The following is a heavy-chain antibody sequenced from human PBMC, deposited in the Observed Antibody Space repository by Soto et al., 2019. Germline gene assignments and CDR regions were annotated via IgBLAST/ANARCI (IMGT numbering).Heavy chain of an antibody. J-gene: IGHJ6*03. CDR2: ISGSGGST. CDR1: GFTFSSYA. Sequence: TGGSLRLSCAASGFTFSSYALSWVRPAPGKGPGWGSAISGSGGSTYYADSVKGRFTISRDNSKNTLYLQMNSLRAEDTAVYYCAKVTSPDVYYMDVWGKGTTVTVS. CDR3: AKVTSPDVYYMDV. V-gene: IGHV3-23*01.